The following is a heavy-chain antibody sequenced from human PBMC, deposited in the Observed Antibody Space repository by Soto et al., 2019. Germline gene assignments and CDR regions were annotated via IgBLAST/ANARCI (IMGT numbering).Heavy chain of an antibody. J-gene: IGHJ3*02. CDR1: GFTFDDHA. CDR2: ISWNSGSI. D-gene: IGHD2-15*01. V-gene: IGHV3-9*01. Sequence: PGGSLRLSCAASGFTFDDHAMHWVRQAPGKGLEWVSGISWNSGSIGYADSVKGRFTISRDNAKNSLYLQMNSLRAEDTALYYCAKDAPPCSGGSCLDAFDIWGQGTMVTVSS. CDR3: AKDAPPCSGGSCLDAFDI.